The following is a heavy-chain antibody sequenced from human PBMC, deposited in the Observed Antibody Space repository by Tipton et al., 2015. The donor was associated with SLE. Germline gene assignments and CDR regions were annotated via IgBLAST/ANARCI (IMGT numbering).Heavy chain of an antibody. Sequence: GLVKPSETLSLHCAVYGGSFSEYYWSWTRQSPGKGLEWIGEINDSGKTKYNPSLKSRVAMSLDTSKNQFSLKLTSVTAADTAVYYCARAGDLRDGFNFALDYWGQGTLVTVSS. CDR1: GGSFSEYY. CDR2: INDSGKT. D-gene: IGHD5-24*01. V-gene: IGHV4-34*01. J-gene: IGHJ4*02. CDR3: ARAGDLRDGFNFALDY.